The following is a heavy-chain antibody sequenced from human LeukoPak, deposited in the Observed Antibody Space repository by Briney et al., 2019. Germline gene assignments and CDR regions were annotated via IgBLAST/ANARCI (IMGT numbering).Heavy chain of an antibody. CDR3: ASTYYYDSSGYYSDPYFDY. Sequence: SETLSLTCTVSGGSISSYYWSWIRQPPGKGLEWIGYIYYSGGTNYNPSLKSRVTISVDTSKNQFSLKLSSVTAADTAVYYCASTYYYDSSGYYSDPYFDYWGQGTLVTVSS. CDR2: IYYSGGT. CDR1: GGSISSYY. J-gene: IGHJ4*02. V-gene: IGHV4-59*08. D-gene: IGHD3-22*01.